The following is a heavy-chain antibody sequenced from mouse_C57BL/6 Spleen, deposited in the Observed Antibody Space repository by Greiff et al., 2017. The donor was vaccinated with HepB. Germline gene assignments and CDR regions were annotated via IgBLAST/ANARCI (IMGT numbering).Heavy chain of an antibody. Sequence: EVQRVESGEGLVKPGASLKLSCAASGFTFSSYAMSWVRQTPEKRLEWVAYISSGGDYIYYADTVKGRFTISRDNARNTLYLQMSSLKSEDTAMYYCTRHDYDSAMDYWGQGTSATVAS. CDR3: TRHDYDSAMDY. J-gene: IGHJ4*01. CDR2: ISSGGDYI. V-gene: IGHV5-9-1*02. D-gene: IGHD2-4*01. CDR1: GFTFSSYA.